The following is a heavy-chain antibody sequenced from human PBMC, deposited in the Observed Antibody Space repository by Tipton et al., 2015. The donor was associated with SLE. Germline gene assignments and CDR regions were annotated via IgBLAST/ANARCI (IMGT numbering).Heavy chain of an antibody. D-gene: IGHD6-13*01. J-gene: IGHJ4*02. CDR3: ARRLGIAAAGNYFDY. Sequence: TLSLTCTASGGSISSYYWSWIRQPPGKGLEWIGYIYYSGSTNYNLSLKSRVTISVDTSKNQFSLKLSSVTAADTAVYYCARRLGIAAAGNYFDYWGQGTLVTVSS. CDR2: IYYSGST. CDR1: GGSISSYY. V-gene: IGHV4-59*01.